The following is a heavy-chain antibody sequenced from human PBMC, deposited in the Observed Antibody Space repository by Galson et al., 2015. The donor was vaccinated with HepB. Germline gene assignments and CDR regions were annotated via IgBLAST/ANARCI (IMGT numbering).Heavy chain of an antibody. CDR2: IYYSGST. V-gene: IGHV4-39*01. Sequence: LSLTCTVSGGSISSSSYYWGWIRQPPGKGLEWIGSIYYSGSTYYNPSLKSRVTISVDTSKNQFSLKLSSVTAADTAVYYCATFSRGWFDPWGQGTLVTVSS. CDR1: GGSISSSSYY. CDR3: ATFSRGWFDP. D-gene: IGHD3-10*01. J-gene: IGHJ5*02.